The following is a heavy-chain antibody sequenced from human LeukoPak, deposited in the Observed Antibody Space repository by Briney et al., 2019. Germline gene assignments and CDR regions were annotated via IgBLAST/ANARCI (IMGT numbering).Heavy chain of an antibody. V-gene: IGHV1-24*01. J-gene: IGHJ4*02. D-gene: IGHD3-22*01. CDR2: FDPEDGET. Sequence: ASVTVSCKVSGYTLTELSMHWVRQAPGKGLEWMGGFDPEDGETIYAQRFQGRVTMTEDTSTDTAYMELSSLRSEDTAVYYCATLIPTYYYDSSGFDYWGQGTLVTVSS. CDR3: ATLIPTYYYDSSGFDY. CDR1: GYTLTELS.